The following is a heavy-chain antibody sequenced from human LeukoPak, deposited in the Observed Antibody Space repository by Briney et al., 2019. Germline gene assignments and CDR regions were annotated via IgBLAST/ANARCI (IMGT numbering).Heavy chain of an antibody. V-gene: IGHV3-23*01. J-gene: IGHJ4*02. CDR3: ACQSSNYGDYAQ. CDR1: GGSISSYY. CDR2: ISGSGGST. Sequence: QASETLSLTCTVSGGSISSYYWSWVRQAPGKGLEWVSAISGSGGSTYYADSVKGRFTISRDNSKNTLYLQMNSLRAEDTAVYYCACQSSNYGDYAQWGQGTLVTVSS. D-gene: IGHD4-17*01.